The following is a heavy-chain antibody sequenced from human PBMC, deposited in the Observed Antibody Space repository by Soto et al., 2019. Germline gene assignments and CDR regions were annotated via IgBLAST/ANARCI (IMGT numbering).Heavy chain of an antibody. V-gene: IGHV4-39*01. J-gene: IGHJ4*02. CDR3: ASRYCSGGSCSVEY. Sequence: PSETLSLTCTVSGGSISSNNYYWGWIRQPPGKGLEWIGSIYYSGSTYYNPSLKSRVTISVDTSKNQFSLKVTSVTAADTVVFYCASRYCSGGSCSVEYSGQGMLVTVSS. D-gene: IGHD2-15*01. CDR1: GGSISSNNYY. CDR2: IYYSGST.